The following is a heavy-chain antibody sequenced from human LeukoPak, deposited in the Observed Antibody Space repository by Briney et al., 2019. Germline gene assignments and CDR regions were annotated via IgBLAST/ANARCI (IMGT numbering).Heavy chain of an antibody. Sequence: ASVKVSCKVSGYTLTELSMHWVRQAPGKGLEWMGGFDPEDGETIYAQKFQGRVTMTEDTSTDTAYMELSSLRSEDTAVYYCATDKDAAGSFDYWGQGTLVTVSS. J-gene: IGHJ4*02. CDR3: ATDKDAAGSFDY. CDR1: GYTLTELS. CDR2: FDPEDGET. V-gene: IGHV1-24*01. D-gene: IGHD6-13*01.